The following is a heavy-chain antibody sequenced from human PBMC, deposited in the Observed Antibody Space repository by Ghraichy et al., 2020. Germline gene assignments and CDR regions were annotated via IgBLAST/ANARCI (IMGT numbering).Heavy chain of an antibody. V-gene: IGHV3-48*01. J-gene: IGHJ2*01. CDR2: ITGSSITI. CDR1: GFSFSDYS. Sequence: GSLRLSCEGSGFSFSDYSMIWVRLTPRKALEWVSYITGSSITIFYTDSVKGRFTISRANAKNSLYLQMNSLRAEDTAGYYCARLPLPRRAAVGDWYFDLWGRGTLVTVSS. D-gene: IGHD6-13*01. CDR3: ARLPLPRRAAVGDWYFDL.